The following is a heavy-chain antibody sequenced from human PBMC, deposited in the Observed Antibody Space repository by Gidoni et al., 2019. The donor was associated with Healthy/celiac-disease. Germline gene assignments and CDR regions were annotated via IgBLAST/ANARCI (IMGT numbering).Heavy chain of an antibody. D-gene: IGHD6-6*01. V-gene: IGHV3-21*01. Sequence: EVQLVESGGGRVKPGGSLRLSCAAYGFTFSSYSMNGVRQAPGKGLEWVSSISSSSSYIYYADSVKGRFTISRDNAKNSLYLQMNSLRAEDTAVYYCARIRIAARAFDYWGQGTLVTVSS. CDR1: GFTFSSYS. J-gene: IGHJ4*02. CDR3: ARIRIAARAFDY. CDR2: ISSSSSYI.